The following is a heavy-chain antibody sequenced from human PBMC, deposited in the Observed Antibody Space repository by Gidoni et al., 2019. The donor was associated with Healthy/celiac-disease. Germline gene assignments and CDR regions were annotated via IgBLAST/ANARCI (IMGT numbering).Heavy chain of an antibody. CDR2: IYYSGST. J-gene: IGHJ4*02. V-gene: IGHV4-59*01. Sequence: QVQLQESGPGLVKHSETLSLTCTVPGGSISSYYWSWIRQPPGKGLEWIGYIYYSGSTNYNPSLKSRVTISVDTSKNQFSLKLSSVTAADTAVYYCARANMITFGGVIVMEGYFDYWGQGTLVTVSS. CDR3: ARANMITFGGVIVMEGYFDY. CDR1: GGSISSYY. D-gene: IGHD3-16*02.